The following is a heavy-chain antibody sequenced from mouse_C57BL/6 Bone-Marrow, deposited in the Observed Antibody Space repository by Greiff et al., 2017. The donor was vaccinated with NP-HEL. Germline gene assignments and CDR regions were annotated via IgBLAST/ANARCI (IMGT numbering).Heavy chain of an antibody. D-gene: IGHD2-2*01. CDR2: IDPSDSET. V-gene: IGHV1-52*01. Sequence: QVQLQQPGAELVRPGSSVKLSCKASGYTFTSYWMHWVKQRPIQGLEWIGNIDPSDSETHYNQKFKDKATLTVDKSSSTAYMQLSSLTSEDSAVYYCAREDMVTYFDYWGQGTTLTVSS. J-gene: IGHJ2*01. CDR3: AREDMVTYFDY. CDR1: GYTFTSYW.